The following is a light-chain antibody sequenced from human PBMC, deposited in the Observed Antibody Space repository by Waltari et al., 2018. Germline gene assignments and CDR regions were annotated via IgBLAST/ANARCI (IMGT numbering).Light chain of an antibody. CDR2: DVS. CDR1: SNDVGGYNY. CDR3: SSYTSISTWV. V-gene: IGLV2-14*03. J-gene: IGLJ3*02. Sequence: SALTQPASVSGSPGQSITISCTGTSNDVGGYNYVSWYQQHPGKAPKLMIYDVSKRPSGVSNRFSGSKSGNTASLTISGLQAEDEADYYCSSYTSISTWVFGGGTKLTVL.